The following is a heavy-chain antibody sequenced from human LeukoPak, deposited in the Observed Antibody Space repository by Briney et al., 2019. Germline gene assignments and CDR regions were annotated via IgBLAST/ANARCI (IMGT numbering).Heavy chain of an antibody. Sequence: GGSLRLSCAASGFTFSNYWMHWVRQAPGKGLVWVSRISNDGSKTAYADSVKGRFTISRDNSKNTLYLQMNSLRAEDTAVYYCAKIVVRNYMDVWGKGTTVTISS. CDR3: AKIVVRNYMDV. CDR2: ISNDGSKT. CDR1: GFTFSNYW. J-gene: IGHJ6*03. V-gene: IGHV3-74*01. D-gene: IGHD2-2*01.